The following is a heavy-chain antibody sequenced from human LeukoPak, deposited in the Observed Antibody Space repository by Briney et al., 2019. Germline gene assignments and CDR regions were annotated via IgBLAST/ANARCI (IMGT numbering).Heavy chain of an antibody. CDR1: GGSISSYY. Sequence: PSETLSLTCTVSGGSISSYYWTWIRQPPGKGLEGIGFIYYSGSTHYKPSLKSRVTISLDTSKNQFSLGLSSVTAADTAVYYCARSRGYSSSSGEWFDPWGQGTLVTVSS. CDR2: IYYSGST. J-gene: IGHJ5*02. CDR3: ARSRGYSSSSGEWFDP. D-gene: IGHD6-6*01. V-gene: IGHV4-59*01.